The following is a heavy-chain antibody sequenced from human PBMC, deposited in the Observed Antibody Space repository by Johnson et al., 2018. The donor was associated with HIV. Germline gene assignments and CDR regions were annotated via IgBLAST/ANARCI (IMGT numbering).Heavy chain of an antibody. V-gene: IGHV3-7*03. CDR1: GFTVRNNY. CDR2: IKQDGGEK. J-gene: IGHJ3*01. D-gene: IGHD5-18*01. CDR3: ARESRYSYGFGDDAFDV. Sequence: VQLVESGGGLVQPGGSLRLSCAVSGFTVRNNYMSWVRQAPGKGLEWVANIKQDGGEKYYVDSVKGRVTISRENAKKSLHLQMNSLRAEDTAVYYCARESRYSYGFGDDAFDVWGQGTMVTVSS.